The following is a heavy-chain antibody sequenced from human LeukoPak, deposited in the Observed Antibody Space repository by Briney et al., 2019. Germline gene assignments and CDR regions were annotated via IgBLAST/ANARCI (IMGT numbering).Heavy chain of an antibody. Sequence: SETLSLTCTVSGGSISSSSYYWGWIRQPPGKGLEWIGSIYYSGSTNYNPSLKSRVTISVDTSKNQFSLKLSSVTAADTAVYYCARHRTVVTPFDYWGQGTLVTVSS. J-gene: IGHJ4*02. V-gene: IGHV4-39*01. D-gene: IGHD4-23*01. CDR3: ARHRTVVTPFDY. CDR1: GGSISSSSYY. CDR2: IYYSGST.